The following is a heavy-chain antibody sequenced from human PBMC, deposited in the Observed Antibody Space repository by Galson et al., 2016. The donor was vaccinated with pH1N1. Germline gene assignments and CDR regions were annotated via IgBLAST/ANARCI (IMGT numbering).Heavy chain of an antibody. D-gene: IGHD3-10*01. Sequence: SLRLSCAASGFTFDDYAMHWVRQAPGKGLEWVSGISWNSGRIDYADSVKGRFTISRDNAKNSLYLQMNSLRAEDTALYYCGKDRGSGSYKDYYYMDVWGKGTTVTVSS. V-gene: IGHV3-9*01. CDR2: ISWNSGRI. CDR1: GFTFDDYA. J-gene: IGHJ6*03. CDR3: GKDRGSGSYKDYYYMDV.